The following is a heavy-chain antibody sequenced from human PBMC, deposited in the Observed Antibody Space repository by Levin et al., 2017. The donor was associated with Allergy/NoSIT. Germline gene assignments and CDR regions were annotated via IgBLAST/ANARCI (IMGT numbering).Heavy chain of an antibody. CDR2: INTYGSST. V-gene: IGHV3-74*01. J-gene: IGHJ4*02. CDR3: ARDVGVYCSGGSCYSDFFDY. D-gene: IGHD2-15*01. Sequence: VASVKVSCAASGFTFSSYWMHWVRQVPGKGLVWVSRINTYGSSTNYADSVKGRFTISRDNAQNTLYLQMNSLRAEDRAVYYCARDVGVYCSGGSCYSDFFDYCGQGTLVTVSS. CDR1: GFTFSSYW.